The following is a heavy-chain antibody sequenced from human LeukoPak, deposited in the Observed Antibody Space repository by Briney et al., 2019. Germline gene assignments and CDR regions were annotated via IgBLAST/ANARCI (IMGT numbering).Heavy chain of an antibody. D-gene: IGHD6-19*01. CDR1: GYSISSGYY. V-gene: IGHV4-38-2*01. Sequence: SETLSLTCAVSGYSISSGYYWGWIRQPPGKGLEWIGSIYHSGSTYYNPSLKSRVTISVDTSKNQFSLKLSYVTAADTAVYYCARHIAVAALGFDPWGQGTLVTVSS. CDR3: ARHIAVAALGFDP. J-gene: IGHJ5*02. CDR2: IYHSGST.